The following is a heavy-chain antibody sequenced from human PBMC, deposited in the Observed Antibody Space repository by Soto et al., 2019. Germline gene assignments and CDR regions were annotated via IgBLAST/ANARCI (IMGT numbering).Heavy chain of an antibody. CDR1: GFSISSYS. CDR3: ARSGYRITNDL. D-gene: IGHD2-15*01. Sequence: EEHLAESGGGLVKPGGSLRLSCAASGFSISSYSMNWVRQAPGKGLEWVSSISPSSAYIYYAGSVKGRFTISRDNAKNSLSLQMCSLRAEDTAVYYCARSGYRITNDLWGQGTLVTVSS. CDR2: ISPSSAYI. V-gene: IGHV3-21*01. J-gene: IGHJ4*01.